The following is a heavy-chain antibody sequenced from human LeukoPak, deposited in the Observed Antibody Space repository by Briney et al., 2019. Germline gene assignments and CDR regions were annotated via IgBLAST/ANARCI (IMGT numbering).Heavy chain of an antibody. V-gene: IGHV3-23*01. CDR2: ISGSGGST. Sequence: PGGSLRLSCAASGFTFSSYAMHWVRQAPGKGLEWVSAISGSGGSTYYADSVKGRFTISRDNSKNTLYLQMNSLRAEDTAVYYRATEPKLEMATILNYDYWGQGTLVTVSS. D-gene: IGHD5-24*01. J-gene: IGHJ4*02. CDR3: ATEPKLEMATILNYDY. CDR1: GFTFSSYA.